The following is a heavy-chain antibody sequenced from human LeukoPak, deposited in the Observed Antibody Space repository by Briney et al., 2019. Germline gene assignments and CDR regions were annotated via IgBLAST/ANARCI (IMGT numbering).Heavy chain of an antibody. Sequence: SETPSLTCTVSGGSISSHYWSWIPQPPGKGLEWIGYIYYSGSTNYNPSLKSRVTISVDTSKNQFSLKLSSVTAADTAVYYCARAAKPFSLDPFDYWGQGTLVTVSS. CDR1: GGSISSHY. CDR3: ARAAKPFSLDPFDY. V-gene: IGHV4-59*11. CDR2: IYYSGST. D-gene: IGHD2-2*01. J-gene: IGHJ4*02.